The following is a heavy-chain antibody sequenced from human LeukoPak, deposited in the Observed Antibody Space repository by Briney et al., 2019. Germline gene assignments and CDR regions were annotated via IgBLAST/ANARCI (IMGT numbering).Heavy chain of an antibody. V-gene: IGHV3-30*02. CDR3: ARALDYYGDAFDI. CDR1: GFTFSNYG. J-gene: IGHJ3*02. D-gene: IGHD3-10*01. Sequence: GGSLRLSCAAPGFTFSNYGMHWVRQAPGKGLEWVGFIRYDGRNKYYADFVKGRFTISRDNSKNTLYLQMNSLRAEDTAVYYCARALDYYGDAFDIWGQGTMVTVSS. CDR2: IRYDGRNK.